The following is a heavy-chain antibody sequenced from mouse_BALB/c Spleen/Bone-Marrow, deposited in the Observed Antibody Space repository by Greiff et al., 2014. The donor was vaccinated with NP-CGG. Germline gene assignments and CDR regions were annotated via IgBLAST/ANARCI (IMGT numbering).Heavy chain of an antibody. CDR3: ARGICYGNYFDY. D-gene: IGHD2-1*01. J-gene: IGHJ2*01. CDR1: GYTFTDYY. CDR2: VNPYNGGT. V-gene: IGHV1-19*01. Sequence: LKESGPELVKPGASVKMSCKASGYTFTDYYMDWVKQSHGESFEWIGRVNPYNGGTSYNQKFKGKATLTVDKSSSTAYMELNSLTSEDSAVYYCARGICYGNYFDYWGQGTTLTVSS.